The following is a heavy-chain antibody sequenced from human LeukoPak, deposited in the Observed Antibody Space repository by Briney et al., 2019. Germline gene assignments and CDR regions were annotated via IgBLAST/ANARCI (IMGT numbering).Heavy chain of an antibody. CDR2: IYSGGST. J-gene: IGHJ4*02. V-gene: IGHV3-53*01. CDR3: ARDQRRFGELLRFDY. Sequence: GGSLRLSCAASGFTLSSNYMSWVRQAPGKGLEWVSDIYSGGSTYYTAYVKGRFTISRDNSKNTLYLQMNSLRAEDTAVYYCARDQRRFGELLRFDYWGQGTLVTVSS. D-gene: IGHD3-10*01. CDR1: GFTLSSNY.